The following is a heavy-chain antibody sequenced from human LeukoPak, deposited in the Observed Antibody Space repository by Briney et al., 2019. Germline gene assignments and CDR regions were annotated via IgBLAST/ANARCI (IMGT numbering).Heavy chain of an antibody. V-gene: IGHV4-39*07. CDR2: IYYSGSS. Sequence: PSETLSLTCSVSGGSISSSSSYWGWIRQPPGKGLEWIGSIYYSGSSFDNPALKSRVTISVDTSKNQFSLKLSSVTAADTAVYYCARAIEVGAMTPFDYWGQGTLVTVSS. J-gene: IGHJ4*02. D-gene: IGHD1-26*01. CDR3: ARAIEVGAMTPFDY. CDR1: GGSISSSSSY.